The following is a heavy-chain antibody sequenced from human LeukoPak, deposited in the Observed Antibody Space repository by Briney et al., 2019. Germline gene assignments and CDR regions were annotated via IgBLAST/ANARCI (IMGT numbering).Heavy chain of an antibody. D-gene: IGHD1-26*01. CDR1: GGSISSYY. CDR3: ARRPGGRSYYGMDV. J-gene: IGHJ6*02. Sequence: SETLSLTCTVSGGSISSYYWSWIRQPPGKGLEWIGYIYYSGSTNYNPSLKSRVTISVDTSKNQFSLKLSSVTAADTAVYYCARRPGGRSYYGMDVWGQGTTATVSS. CDR2: IYYSGST. V-gene: IGHV4-59*08.